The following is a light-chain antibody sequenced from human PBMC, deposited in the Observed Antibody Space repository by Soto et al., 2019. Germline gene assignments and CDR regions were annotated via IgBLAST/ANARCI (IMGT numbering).Light chain of an antibody. V-gene: IGKV1-5*03. CDR3: QQYNSYST. CDR2: KAS. Sequence: DIQMTQSPSTLSASVGARVTITCRASQSISSWLAWYQQKPGRAPKLLIYKASSLESGVPSRFSVSGSGTEFTLTISSLQPDDFATYYCQQYNSYSTFGQGTKVDIK. CDR1: QSISSW. J-gene: IGKJ1*01.